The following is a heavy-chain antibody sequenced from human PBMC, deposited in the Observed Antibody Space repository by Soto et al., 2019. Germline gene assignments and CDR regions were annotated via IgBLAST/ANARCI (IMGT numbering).Heavy chain of an antibody. D-gene: IGHD3-3*01. CDR2: FDPEDGET. Sequence: VASVKVSCKVSGYTLTELSMHWLRQAPGKVLEWMGGFDPEDGETIYAQKFQGRVTMTEDTSTDTAYMELSSLRSEDTAVYYCATTDNYTFGVVINGFDPWGQGTLVTVSS. CDR3: ATTDNYTFGVVINGFDP. V-gene: IGHV1-24*01. CDR1: GYTLTELS. J-gene: IGHJ5*02.